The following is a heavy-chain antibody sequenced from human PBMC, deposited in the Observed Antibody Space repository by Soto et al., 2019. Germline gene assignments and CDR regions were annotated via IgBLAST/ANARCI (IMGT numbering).Heavy chain of an antibody. CDR3: ATAEVDY. CDR1: GFTFGNYW. CDR2: MNSYGSTT. Sequence: VGSLRLSCAASGFTFGNYWMHWVRQAPGKGLEWVSRMNSYGSTTNYADSVKGRFTGARDKAKNSLYLQMNSLRAEDTAVYYCATAEVDYWGPGTLVTISS. V-gene: IGHV3-74*01. J-gene: IGHJ4*02.